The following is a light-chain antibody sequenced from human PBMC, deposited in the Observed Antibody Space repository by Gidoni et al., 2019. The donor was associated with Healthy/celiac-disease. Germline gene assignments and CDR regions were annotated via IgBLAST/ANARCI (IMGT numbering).Light chain of an antibody. CDR3: QQRSNWPLT. CDR2: DAS. CDR1: QSVSSY. Sequence: EIVVTQPPATLSLSPGERATLSCRASQSVSSYLAWYQQKPGQAPRLLIYDASNRATGIPARFSGSGSGTDFTLTISSLEPEDFAVYYCQQRSNWPLTFXGXTKVEIK. J-gene: IGKJ4*01. V-gene: IGKV3-11*01.